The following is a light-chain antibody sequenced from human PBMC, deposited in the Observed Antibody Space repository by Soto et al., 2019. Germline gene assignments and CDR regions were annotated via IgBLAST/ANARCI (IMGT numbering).Light chain of an antibody. CDR1: QSVSSNQ. V-gene: IGKV3-20*01. CDR3: QHYDNTPT. Sequence: ELELTQSPGTVSLSPGEVASLACSASQSVSSNQIAWYQQRPGQTPRLLMYGTSSRAPGIPDRFSGSGSGTGFTLTIRRLEPEDFAVYYCQHYDNTPTFGGGTKVDI. J-gene: IGKJ4*01. CDR2: GTS.